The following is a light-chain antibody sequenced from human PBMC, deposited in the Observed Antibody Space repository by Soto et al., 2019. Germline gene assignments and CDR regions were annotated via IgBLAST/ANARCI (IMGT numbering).Light chain of an antibody. Sequence: ELVLTQSPATLSLSPGERATLSCRASQSVSSSLAWYQQKPGQAPRLLIYDASNRATGIPARFSGSGSGTDFTLTISSLEPEDFAVYYCQQRSNWPRFTFGPGTKVDIK. CDR1: QSVSSS. CDR2: DAS. V-gene: IGKV3-11*01. CDR3: QQRSNWPRFT. J-gene: IGKJ3*01.